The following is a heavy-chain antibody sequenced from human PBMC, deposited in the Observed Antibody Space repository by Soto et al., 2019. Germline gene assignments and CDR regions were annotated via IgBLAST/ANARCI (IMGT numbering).Heavy chain of an antibody. D-gene: IGHD1-26*01. CDR2: IHYSEST. CDR1: GVSISNNNDY. CDR3: ARKVSWWVGACH. Sequence: PSETLSLTCTVSGVSISNNNDYWGWIRQPPGKGLEWIGSIHYSESTNYNPSLKSRVTISVYTSKKQFSLKLSSVTAADTAVYDCARKVSWWVGACHWGRGTRVAVSS. J-gene: IGHJ4*02. V-gene: IGHV4-39*01.